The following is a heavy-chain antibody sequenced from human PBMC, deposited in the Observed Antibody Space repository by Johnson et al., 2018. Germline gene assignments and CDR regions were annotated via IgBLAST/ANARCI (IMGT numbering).Heavy chain of an antibody. CDR3: AKDLSFYYDSSENAFDF. V-gene: IGHV3-30*18. Sequence: VQLLESGGGVVQPGRSLRLSCAVSGFIFSSYGMHWVRQAPGKGLEWVAVIWYDGSNKYYADSVKGRFTISRDNSKNTLYLQMNSLRAEDTAVYYCAKDLSFYYDSSENAFDFWGQGTMVTVSS. J-gene: IGHJ3*01. CDR1: GFIFSSYG. CDR2: IWYDGSNK. D-gene: IGHD3-22*01.